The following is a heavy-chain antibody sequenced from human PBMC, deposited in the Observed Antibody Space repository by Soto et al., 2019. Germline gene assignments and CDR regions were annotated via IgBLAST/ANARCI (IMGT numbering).Heavy chain of an antibody. CDR2: IYYSGST. CDR1: GGSISSVDYY. V-gene: IGHV4-30-4*01. J-gene: IGHJ4*01. CDR3: ARVGGGLIAY. D-gene: IGHD3-16*01. Sequence: QVQLQESGPGLVKPSQTLSLTCTVSGGSISSVDYYWSWIRQPPGKGLEWIGYIYYSGSTYYNQSLKSRVTISVATSKNQFSRKVSSVTAADTAVYYCARVGGGLIAYWGQGTLVPVSS.